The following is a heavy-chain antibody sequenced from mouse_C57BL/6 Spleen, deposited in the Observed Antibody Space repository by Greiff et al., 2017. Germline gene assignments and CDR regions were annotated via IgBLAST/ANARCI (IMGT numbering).Heavy chain of an antibody. D-gene: IGHD2-4*01. CDR3: ARWNYDYAFDY. V-gene: IGHV1-26*01. CDR1: GYTFTDYY. Sequence: EVQLQQSGPELVKPGASVKISCKASGYTFTDYYMNWVKQSHGKSLEWIGDINPNNGGTSYNQKFKGKATLTVDKSSSTAYMELRSLTSEDSAVYYCARWNYDYAFDYWGQGTTLTVAS. J-gene: IGHJ2*01. CDR2: INPNNGGT.